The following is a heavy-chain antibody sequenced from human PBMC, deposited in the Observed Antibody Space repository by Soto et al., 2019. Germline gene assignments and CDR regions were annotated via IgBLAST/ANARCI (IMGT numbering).Heavy chain of an antibody. V-gene: IGHV1-46*01. Sequence: ASVKVSCKASGYIFTDYYMHWVRQAPGQGLEWMGIINPSNSTTYAQKFQGRVTMTRDTSTSTVYMELSSLRSEDTAVYYCARDRTYSSDYYHFFDYWGQGTLVTVST. D-gene: IGHD6-19*01. CDR3: ARDRTYSSDYYHFFDY. CDR2: INPSNST. J-gene: IGHJ4*02. CDR1: GYIFTDYY.